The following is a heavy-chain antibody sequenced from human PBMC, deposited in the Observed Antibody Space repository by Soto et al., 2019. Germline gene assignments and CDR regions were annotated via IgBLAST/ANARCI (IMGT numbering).Heavy chain of an antibody. V-gene: IGHV4-61*01. CDR1: GGSVSSGSYY. D-gene: IGHD3-16*01. CDR3: ARGRDDYVWGIPWRYFDY. CDR2: IYYSGST. J-gene: IGHJ4*02. Sequence: PSETLSLTCTVSGGSVSSGSYYWSWIRQPPGKGLEWIGYIYYSGSTNYNPSLKSRVTISVYTSKNQFSLKLSSVTAADTAVYYGARGRDDYVWGIPWRYFDYWGQGTLVTVSA.